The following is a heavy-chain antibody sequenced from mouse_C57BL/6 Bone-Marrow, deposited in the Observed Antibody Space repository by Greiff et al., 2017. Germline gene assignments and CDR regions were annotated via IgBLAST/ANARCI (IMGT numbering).Heavy chain of an antibody. CDR1: GYTFTSYW. J-gene: IGHJ3*01. D-gene: IGHD1-1*01. V-gene: IGHV1-64*01. CDR2: IPPTSGST. CDR3: AAQCDGRSLAWFAY. Sequence: QVQLQQPGAELVKPGASVKLSCKASGYTFTSYWLHWVKQRPGQGLEWIGMIPPTSGSTNYTEKFKSTATLPVDKSSSTASMQLSSLTSADSAVYYWAAQCDGRSLAWFAYWGQGTLVTVAA.